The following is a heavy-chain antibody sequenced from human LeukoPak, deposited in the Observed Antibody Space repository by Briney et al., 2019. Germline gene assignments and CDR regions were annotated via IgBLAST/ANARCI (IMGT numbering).Heavy chain of an antibody. V-gene: IGHV1-69*05. Sequence: SVKVSCKASGGTFSSYAISWVRQAPGQGLEWMGRIIPIFGTANYAQKFQGRVTITTDESTSTAYMELSSLRSEDTAVYYCAREEYYDSSGPRRVGAFDIWGQGAMVTVSP. D-gene: IGHD3-22*01. CDR2: IIPIFGTA. CDR1: GGTFSSYA. J-gene: IGHJ3*02. CDR3: AREEYYDSSGPRRVGAFDI.